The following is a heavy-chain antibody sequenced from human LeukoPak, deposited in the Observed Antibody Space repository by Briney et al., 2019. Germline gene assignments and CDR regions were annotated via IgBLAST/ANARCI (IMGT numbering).Heavy chain of an antibody. J-gene: IGHJ4*02. CDR3: ARRISGWYVEFDY. Sequence: PSETLSLTCAVYGGSFSGYYWSWIRQPPGKGLEWIGEINHSGSTYYNPSLKSRVTISVDTSKNQFSLRLNSVTAADTAVYYCARRISGWYVEFDYWGQGTLVTVSS. D-gene: IGHD6-19*01. CDR2: INHSGST. CDR1: GGSFSGYY. V-gene: IGHV4-34*01.